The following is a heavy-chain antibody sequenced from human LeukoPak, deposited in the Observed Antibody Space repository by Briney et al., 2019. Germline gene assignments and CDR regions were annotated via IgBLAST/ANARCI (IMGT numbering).Heavy chain of an antibody. CDR1: GFTFSTYS. V-gene: IGHV3-21*06. CDR3: ARDYCSSTSCLFDY. J-gene: IGHJ4*02. CDR2: ISSSSSYI. Sequence: GGSLRLSCAASGFTFSTYSMNWVRQAPGKGLEWVSSISSSSSYIYYADSLKGRFTISRDNAKNSLYLQMNSLRAEDTAVYYCARDYCSSTSCLFDYWGQGTLVTVSS. D-gene: IGHD2-2*01.